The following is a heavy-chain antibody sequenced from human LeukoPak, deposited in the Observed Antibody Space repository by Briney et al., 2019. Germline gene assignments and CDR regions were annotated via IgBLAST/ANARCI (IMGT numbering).Heavy chain of an antibody. CDR1: GGSCDDYY. J-gene: IGHJ5*02. CDR3: ASTSKGHPYGDSNWFDP. V-gene: IGHV4-59*01. D-gene: IGHD4-17*01. Sequence: SETLSLTCAVHGGSCDDYYCSWIRQPPGKGLEWIGYIYYSGSTNYNPSLKSRVTISVDTSKNQFSLKLSSVTAADTAVYYCASTSKGHPYGDSNWFDPWGQGTLVTVSS. CDR2: IYYSGST.